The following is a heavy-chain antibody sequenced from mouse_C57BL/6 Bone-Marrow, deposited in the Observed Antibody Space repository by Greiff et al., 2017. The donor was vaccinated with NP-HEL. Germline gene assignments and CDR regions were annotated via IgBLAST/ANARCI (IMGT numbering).Heavy chain of an antibody. CDR2: IWTGGGT. V-gene: IGHV2-9-1*01. CDR1: GFSLTSYA. J-gene: IGHJ4*01. CDR3: ASLPSTVVDYYAMDY. Sequence: VKLMESGPGLVAPSQSLSITCTVSGFSLTSYAISWVRQPPGTGLEWLGVIWTGGGTNYNSALKSRLSISKDNSKSQVFLKMNSLQTDDTARYYCASLPSTVVDYYAMDYWGQGTSVTVSS. D-gene: IGHD1-1*01.